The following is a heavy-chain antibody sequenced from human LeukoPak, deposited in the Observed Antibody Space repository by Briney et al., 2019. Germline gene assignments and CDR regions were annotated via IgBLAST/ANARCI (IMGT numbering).Heavy chain of an antibody. CDR1: GFTFSSNA. V-gene: IGHV3-23*01. CDR3: ALLGANVDFDD. CDR2: ISGSGGST. D-gene: IGHD1-26*01. J-gene: IGHJ4*01. Sequence: PGGSLRLSCAASGFTFSSNAMSWVRQAPGKGLEWVSAISGSGGSTYSADSVKGRFTMSRDNSKNTLYLQMNRLRAEDTAVYYCALLGANVDFDDWGQGTLVTVSS.